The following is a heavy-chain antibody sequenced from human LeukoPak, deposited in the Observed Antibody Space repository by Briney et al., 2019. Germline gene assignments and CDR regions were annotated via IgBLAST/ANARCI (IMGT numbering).Heavy chain of an antibody. Sequence: SETLSLTRTVSGGSLSSYYWSWIRQPPGRGVEGRGYIYYSGSTNYKPSLKSGDTISVDTSKKQFSLRLSSVTAADTAVYYCARGPYSSSSLDYWGQGTLVTVSS. V-gene: IGHV4-59*12. CDR1: GGSLSSYY. CDR3: ARGPYSSSSLDY. D-gene: IGHD6-6*01. CDR2: IYYSGST. J-gene: IGHJ4*02.